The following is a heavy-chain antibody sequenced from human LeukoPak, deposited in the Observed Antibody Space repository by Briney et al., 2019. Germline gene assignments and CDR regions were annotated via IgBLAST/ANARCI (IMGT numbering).Heavy chain of an antibody. Sequence: PARTLRLSCVASGFTFSDHPFHWVRQSPDKGLEWVALVRSDGTNNYYADSVKGRFTVSRENSKNTLFLQMNTPRADDTAVYFCARQMTSTRLFDSWGQGTLVTVCS. J-gene: IGHJ4*02. CDR2: VRSDGTNN. CDR3: ARQMTSTRLFDS. CDR1: GFTFSDHP. D-gene: IGHD5/OR15-5a*01. V-gene: IGHV3-30*04.